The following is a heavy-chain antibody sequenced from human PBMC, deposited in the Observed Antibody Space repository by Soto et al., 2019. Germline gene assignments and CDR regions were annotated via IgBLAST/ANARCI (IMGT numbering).Heavy chain of an antibody. CDR2: IFPSGTT. Sequence: PSETLSLPYSVSVGSLSGSTYSWNWIRQTPGKGLEWIGYIFPSGTTYYNPSLRSRVTISIDVSKNQFSLSLRSLTAADTAVYYCARSREFDYWSQGTLVTVSS. CDR3: ARSREFDY. J-gene: IGHJ4*02. V-gene: IGHV4-30-2*01. CDR1: VGSLSGSTYS.